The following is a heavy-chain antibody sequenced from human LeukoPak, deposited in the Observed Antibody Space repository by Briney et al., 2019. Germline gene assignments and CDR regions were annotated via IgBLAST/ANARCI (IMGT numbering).Heavy chain of an antibody. J-gene: IGHJ4*02. CDR3: ARDNPGIVWDYYFDY. CDR1: GGSISSYY. CDR2: IYTSGST. Sequence: SETLSLTCTVSGGSISSYYWSWIRQPAGKGLEWIGRIYTSGSTNYNPSLKSRVTMSVDTSKNQFSLKLSSVTAADTAVYYCARDNPGIVWDYYFDYWGQGTLVTVSS. V-gene: IGHV4-4*07. D-gene: IGHD3-16*02.